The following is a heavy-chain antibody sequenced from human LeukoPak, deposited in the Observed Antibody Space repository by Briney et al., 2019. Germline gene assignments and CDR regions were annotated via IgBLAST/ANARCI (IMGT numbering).Heavy chain of an antibody. V-gene: IGHV3-48*01. CDR1: GFTFNSYA. Sequence: PGGSLRLSCAASGFTFNSYAMTWVRQAPGKGLEWLSYISGSSSAIYYADSVQGRFTISRDNAKNSLSLQMSSLRVEDTAVYYCVRDRTLGVRDGFILAWGQGTLVTVSS. J-gene: IGHJ5*02. CDR2: ISGSSSAI. D-gene: IGHD5-24*01. CDR3: VRDRTLGVRDGFILA.